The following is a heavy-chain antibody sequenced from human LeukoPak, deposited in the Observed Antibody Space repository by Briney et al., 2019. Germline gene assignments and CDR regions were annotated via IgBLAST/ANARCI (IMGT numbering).Heavy chain of an antibody. D-gene: IGHD2-15*01. V-gene: IGHV1-18*01. CDR2: ITTYNGNT. CDR3: ARLSPPIASFCSGGTCYSGGFDP. CDR1: GYTFTSYG. J-gene: IGHJ5*02. Sequence: GASVKVSCKASGYTFTSYGITWVRQAPGQGLEWMGWITTYNGNTYYAQNFQGRVTMTADTSTSTAYMEVRGLRSDDTAVYYCARLSPPIASFCSGGTCYSGGFDPWGQGTLVTVSS.